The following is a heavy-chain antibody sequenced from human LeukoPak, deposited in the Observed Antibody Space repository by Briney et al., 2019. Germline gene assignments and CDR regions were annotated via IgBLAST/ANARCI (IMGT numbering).Heavy chain of an antibody. CDR3: AKDAAAGTRPYYSDY. D-gene: IGHD6-13*01. CDR2: ISYDGSNK. J-gene: IGHJ4*02. CDR1: GFTFSSYA. V-gene: IGHV3-30*04. Sequence: GGSLRLSCAASGFTFSSYAMHWVRQAPGKGLEWVAVISYDGSNKYYADSVKGRFTISRDNSKNTLYLQMNSLRAEDTAVYYCAKDAAAGTRPYYSDYWGQGTLVTVSS.